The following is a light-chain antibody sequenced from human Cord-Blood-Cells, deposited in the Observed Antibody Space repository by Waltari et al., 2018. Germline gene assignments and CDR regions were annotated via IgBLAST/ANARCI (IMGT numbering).Light chain of an antibody. CDR2: KVS. Sequence: DVVMTQSPLSLPVTLGQPASISCRSSQSLVYSDGNTYLNWFQQRPGQSPRRLIYKVSNRDCGFPDRFGGSGSGTDFTLKISRVDAEDVGVYYCMQGTHWPRTFGQGTKVEIK. V-gene: IGKV2-30*01. CDR3: MQGTHWPRT. J-gene: IGKJ1*01. CDR1: QSLVYSDGNTY.